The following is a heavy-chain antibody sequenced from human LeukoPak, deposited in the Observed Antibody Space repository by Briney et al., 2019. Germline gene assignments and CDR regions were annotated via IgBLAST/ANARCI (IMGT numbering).Heavy chain of an antibody. CDR1: GGSISSGGYS. J-gene: IGHJ4*02. CDR2: IYHSGST. CDR3: ARHEAQDFDY. Sequence: PSETLSLTCAVSGGSISSGGYSWSWIRQPPGKGLEWIGYIYHSGSTYYNPSLKSRVTISVDGSKNQFSLKLSSVTAADTAVYYCARHEAQDFDYWGQGTLVTVSS. V-gene: IGHV4-30-2*01.